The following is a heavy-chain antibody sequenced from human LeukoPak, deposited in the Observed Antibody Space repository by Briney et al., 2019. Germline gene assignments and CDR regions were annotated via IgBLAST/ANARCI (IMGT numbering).Heavy chain of an antibody. Sequence: SETLSLTCTVSGGSISSSSYYWGWTRQPPGKGLEWIGSIYYSGSTYYNPSLKSRVTISVDTSKNQFSLKLSSVTAADTAVYYCARSAIAAAGTGDYWGQGTLVTVSS. CDR2: IYYSGST. CDR1: GGSISSSSYY. V-gene: IGHV4-39*07. D-gene: IGHD6-13*01. J-gene: IGHJ4*02. CDR3: ARSAIAAAGTGDY.